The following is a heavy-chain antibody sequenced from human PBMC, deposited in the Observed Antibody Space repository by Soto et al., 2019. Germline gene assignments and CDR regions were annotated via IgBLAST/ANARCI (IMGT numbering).Heavy chain of an antibody. V-gene: IGHV3-48*03. J-gene: IGHJ6*02. Sequence: GGSLRLSCAASGFTFSSYEMNWVRQAPGKGLEWVSYISSSGSTIYYADSVKGRFTISRDNAKNSLYLQMNSLRAEDTAVYYCARGSVGWDYYGSGSTYYYYGMDVWGQGTTVTSP. CDR1: GFTFSSYE. CDR3: ARGSVGWDYYGSGSTYYYYGMDV. D-gene: IGHD3-10*01. CDR2: ISSSGSTI.